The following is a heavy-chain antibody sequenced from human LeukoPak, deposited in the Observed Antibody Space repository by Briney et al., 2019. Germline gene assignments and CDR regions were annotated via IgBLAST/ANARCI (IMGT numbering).Heavy chain of an antibody. V-gene: IGHV4-61*09. J-gene: IGHJ4*02. CDR3: ARDQRHYYGSSGGFDY. CDR1: GGSISSGSYY. CDR2: IYTSGTT. Sequence: SETLSLTCTVSGGSISSGSYYWSWIRQPAGKGLEWIGHIYTSGTTNYNPSLKSRVTLSVDTSKNQFSLKLSSVTAADTAVYYCARDQRHYYGSSGGFDYWGQGTLVTVSS. D-gene: IGHD3-22*01.